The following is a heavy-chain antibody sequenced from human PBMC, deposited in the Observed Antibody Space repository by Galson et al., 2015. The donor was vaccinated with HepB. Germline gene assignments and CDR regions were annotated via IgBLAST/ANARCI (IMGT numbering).Heavy chain of an antibody. J-gene: IGHJ6*02. CDR2: IWYDGSNK. V-gene: IGHV3-33*01. CDR3: ARDYGDYVDGMDV. Sequence: SLRLSCAASGFTFSSYGMHWVRQAPGKGLEWVAVIWYDGSNKYYADSVKGRFTISRDNSKNTLYLQMNSLRAEDTAVYYCARDYGDYVDGMDVWGQGTTVTVSS. CDR1: GFTFSSYG. D-gene: IGHD4-17*01.